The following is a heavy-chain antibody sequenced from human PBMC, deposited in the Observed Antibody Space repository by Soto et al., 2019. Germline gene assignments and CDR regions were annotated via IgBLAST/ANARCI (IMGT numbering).Heavy chain of an antibody. D-gene: IGHD2-2*02. CDR1: GLTFSSSA. CDR3: ASGYCGSTICYTGYYFDY. CDR2: ISYDATYK. J-gene: IGHJ4*02. Sequence: PGGSLRLSCAVPGLTFSSSAMHWVRQAPGKGLEWVAVISYDATYKDYADSVKGRFTISRGNSKNTLYLQMNSLRTEDTAVYYCASGYCGSTICYTGYYFDYWSQGTLVTVSS. V-gene: IGHV3-30-3*01.